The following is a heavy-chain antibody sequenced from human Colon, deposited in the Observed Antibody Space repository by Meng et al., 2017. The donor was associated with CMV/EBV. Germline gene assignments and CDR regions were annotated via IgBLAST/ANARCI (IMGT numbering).Heavy chain of an antibody. V-gene: IGHV1-3*01. CDR1: GYSFRNYV. CDR2: ISPGDDNG. J-gene: IGHJ4*02. Sequence: VRVSCQASGYSFRNYVLHWVRQAPGQGLEWMGWISPGDDNGKYSQKFQGRVAITKDTSASTAYLDLSSLKSEDTAVYYCAITSLFDYWGQGTLVTVSS. CDR3: AITSLFDY.